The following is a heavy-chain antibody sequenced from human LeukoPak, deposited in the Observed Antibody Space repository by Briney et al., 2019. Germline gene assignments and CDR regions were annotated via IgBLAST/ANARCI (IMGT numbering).Heavy chain of an antibody. CDR1: GGSISSYY. D-gene: IGHD4-23*01. CDR2: IYYSGST. Sequence: SETLSLTCTVSGGSISSYYWSWIRQPPGKGLEWIGYIYYSGSTNYNPSLKSRVTISVDTSKNQFSLKLSSVTAADTAVYYCARVLLDYGGNSATDYWGQGTLVTVSS. J-gene: IGHJ4*02. CDR3: ARVLLDYGGNSATDY. V-gene: IGHV4-59*08.